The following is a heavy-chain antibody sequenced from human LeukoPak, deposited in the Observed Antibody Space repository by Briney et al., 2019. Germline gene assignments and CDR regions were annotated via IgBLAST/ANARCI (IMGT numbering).Heavy chain of an antibody. J-gene: IGHJ4*02. D-gene: IGHD6-13*01. V-gene: IGHV4-39*07. CDR2: IYYSGST. CDR3: ARCPVAAAGGFDY. CDR1: GGSISSSSYY. Sequence: SETLSLTCTVSGGSISSSSYYWGWIRQPPGKGLEWIGSIYYSGSTHYNPSLESRVTISVDTSKNQFSLKLSSVTAADAAVYYCARCPVAAAGGFDYWGRGTLVTVSS.